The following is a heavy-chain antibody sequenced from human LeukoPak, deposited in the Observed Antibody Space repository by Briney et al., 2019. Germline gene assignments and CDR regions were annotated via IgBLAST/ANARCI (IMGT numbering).Heavy chain of an antibody. D-gene: IGHD5-24*01. CDR1: GFTFSSYS. CDR2: IYYSGST. CDR3: ARQKWLQLGYFDY. Sequence: GSLRLSCAASGFTFSSYSMNWIRQPPGKGLEWIASIYYSGSTYYNASLKSRVTISVDTSKNQFSLNLTAVTAADTAVYYCARQKWLQLGYFDYWGQGTLVTVSS. J-gene: IGHJ4*02. V-gene: IGHV4-39*01.